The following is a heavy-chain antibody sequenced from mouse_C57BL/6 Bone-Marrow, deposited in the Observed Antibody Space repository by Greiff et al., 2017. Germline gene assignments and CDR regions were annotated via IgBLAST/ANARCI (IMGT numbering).Heavy chain of an antibody. J-gene: IGHJ3*01. V-gene: IGHV2-2*01. CDR2: IWSGGST. CDR1: GFSLTSYG. D-gene: IGHD2-4*01. Sequence: VQLQQSGPGLVQPSQSLSITCTVSGFSLTSYGVHWVRQSPGKGLEWLGVIWSGGSTDYNAAFISRLSISKDNFKSQVFFKMNSLQADDTAIYYCAREGYYDYDATYWGQGTLVTVSA. CDR3: AREGYYDYDATY.